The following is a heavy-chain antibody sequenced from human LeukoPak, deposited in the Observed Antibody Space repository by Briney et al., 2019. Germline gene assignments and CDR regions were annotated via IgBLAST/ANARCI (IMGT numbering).Heavy chain of an antibody. V-gene: IGHV4-59*01. CDR1: GGSISSYY. CDR3: ARESTLSSTYPLDP. Sequence: SETLSLTCTVSGGSISSYYWSWIRQPPGKGLEWIGYTYYSAGTNYNPSLKSRVTISVDTSKNQFSLKLSSVTAADTAVYYCARESTLSSTYPLDPWGPGTLVTFSS. J-gene: IGHJ5*02. D-gene: IGHD6-13*01. CDR2: TYYSAGT.